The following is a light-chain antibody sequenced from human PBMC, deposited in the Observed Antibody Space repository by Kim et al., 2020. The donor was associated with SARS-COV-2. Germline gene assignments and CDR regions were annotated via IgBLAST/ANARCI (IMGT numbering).Light chain of an antibody. CDR2: EAS. Sequence: GFVGDRVTITCQASQDVSKYLNWYQQRPGKAPKLVIYEASNLDTGVPSRFRGSGSGTEFTFTITNLQPEDIATYYCQQYDELPLTFGGGTKVDIK. CDR3: QQYDELPLT. J-gene: IGKJ4*01. V-gene: IGKV1-33*01. CDR1: QDVSKY.